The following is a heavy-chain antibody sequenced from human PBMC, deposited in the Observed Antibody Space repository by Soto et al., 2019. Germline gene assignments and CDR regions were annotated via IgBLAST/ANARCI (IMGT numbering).Heavy chain of an antibody. D-gene: IGHD2-2*02. J-gene: IGHJ4*02. CDR1: GGTFSSYA. Sequence: SVKVSCKASGGTFSSYAISWVRQAPGQGLEWMGGIIPIFGTANYAQKFQGRVTITADKSTSTAYMELSSLRSEDTAVYYCASQLPSLYCTGSTSCYTGSRPLDYWGQGTLVTVSS. V-gene: IGHV1-69*06. CDR3: ASQLPSLYCTGSTSCYTGSRPLDY. CDR2: IIPIFGTA.